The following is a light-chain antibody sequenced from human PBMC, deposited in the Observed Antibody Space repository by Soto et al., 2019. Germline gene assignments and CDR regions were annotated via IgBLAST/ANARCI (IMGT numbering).Light chain of an antibody. V-gene: IGKV3-15*01. Sequence: EIEMTQSPATLSVSPGEEATLSCRASQSVSSNLAWYQQKPGQAPRLLIYDASTRATGIPARFSGSGSGTEFTPTISRLLSEDFAVDYGQHYYNWRPRFGQGTKVEIK. CDR1: QSVSSN. CDR3: QHYYNWRPR. J-gene: IGKJ1*01. CDR2: DAS.